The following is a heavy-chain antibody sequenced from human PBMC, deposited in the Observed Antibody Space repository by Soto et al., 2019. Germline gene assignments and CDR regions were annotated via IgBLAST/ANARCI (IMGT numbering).Heavy chain of an antibody. V-gene: IGHV3-33*01. CDR2: IWNDGNGY. CDR1: GFNFNNYG. D-gene: IGHD6-6*01. CDR3: ARRQISPPTRGVSSSRGGMDV. J-gene: IGHJ6*01. Sequence: QVQLVESGGGVVQPGRSLRLSCAASGFNFNNYGMHWVRQAPGKGLEWVAVIWNDGNGYYYANSVKGRFTISRDNSKNSLYLQMSSPRDEDTAVYYCARRQISPPTRGVSSSRGGMDVWGQWHTVTVSS.